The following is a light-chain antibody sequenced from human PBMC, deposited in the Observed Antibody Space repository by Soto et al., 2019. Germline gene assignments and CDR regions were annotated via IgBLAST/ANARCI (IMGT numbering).Light chain of an antibody. CDR2: AAS. Sequence: DIQMTQSPSSLSASVGDRVTITCRASQSISSYLNWYQQKPGKAPKLLIYAASSLQSGVPSRFSGSGSGTDFTLTISSLQPADFATYYCPQSYSTPRTFGQGTKVEIK. CDR3: PQSYSTPRT. V-gene: IGKV1-39*01. CDR1: QSISSY. J-gene: IGKJ1*01.